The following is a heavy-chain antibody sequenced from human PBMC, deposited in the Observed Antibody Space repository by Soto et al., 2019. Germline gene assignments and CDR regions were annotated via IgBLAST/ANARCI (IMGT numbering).Heavy chain of an antibody. D-gene: IGHD3-3*01. CDR3: AVGDRITIFGVVTKYGMDG. CDR2: IIPIFGTA. J-gene: IGHJ6*02. V-gene: IGHV1-69*13. Sequence: SVKVSCKASGGTFSSYAISWVRQAPGQGLEWMGGIIPIFGTANYAQKFQGRVTITADESTSTAYMELSSLRSEDTAVYYCAVGDRITIFGVVTKYGMDGWGQGTTVTVSS. CDR1: GGTFSSYA.